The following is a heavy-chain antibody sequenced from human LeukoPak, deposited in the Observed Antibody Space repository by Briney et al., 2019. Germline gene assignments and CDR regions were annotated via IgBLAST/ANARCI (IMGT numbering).Heavy chain of an antibody. CDR3: AREGSSSSRSFDY. CDR2: IIPILGIA. D-gene: IGHD6-6*01. J-gene: IGHJ4*02. CDR1: GGTFSSYA. V-gene: IGHV1-69*04. Sequence: GASVKVSCTASGGTFSSYAISWVRQAPGQGLEWMGRIIPILGIANYAQKFQGRVTITADKSTSTAYMELSSLRSEDTAVYYCAREGSSSSRSFDYWGQGTLVTVSS.